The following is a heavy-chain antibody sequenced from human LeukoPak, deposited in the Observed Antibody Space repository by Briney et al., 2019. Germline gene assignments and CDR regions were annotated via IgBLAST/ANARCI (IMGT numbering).Heavy chain of an antibody. CDR2: IYYSGST. V-gene: IGHV4-59*12. J-gene: IGHJ5*02. D-gene: IGHD5-18*01. Sequence: PSETLSLTCTVSGGSISSYYWSWIRQPPGKGLEWIGHIYYSGSTNYNPSLKSRVTISVDTSKNQFSLKLTSVTAADTAVYYCARGGLSGYSYGYDWFDPWGQGTLVTVSS. CDR3: ARGGLSGYSYGYDWFDP. CDR1: GGSISSYY.